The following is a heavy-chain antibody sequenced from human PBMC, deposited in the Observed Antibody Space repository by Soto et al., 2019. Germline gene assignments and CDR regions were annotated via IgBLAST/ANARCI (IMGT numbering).Heavy chain of an antibody. CDR1: GGSISSYY. V-gene: IGHV4-59*01. Sequence: SETLSLTCTVSGGSISSYYWSWIRQPPGKGLEWIGYIYYSGSTNYNPSLKSRVTISVDTSKNQFSLKLSSVTAADTAVYYGAGSSGSQLTHWVEPWGKGTRVTVS. CDR2: IYYSGST. CDR3: AGSSGSQLTHWVEP. J-gene: IGHJ5*02. D-gene: IGHD1-26*01.